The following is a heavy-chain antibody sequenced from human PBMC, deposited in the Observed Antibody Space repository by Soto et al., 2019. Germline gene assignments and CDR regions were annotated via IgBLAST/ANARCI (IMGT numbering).Heavy chain of an antibody. CDR1: GGPISSSGYY. Sequence: TLSLTCTVSGGPISSSGYYWSWIRQHPGKGLEWVGYIYYTGRTYYNPSLKSRVAISVDTSKKQFSLELSYVTAADTAVYFCARFSQTDRDSRGYFLFDSWGQGTLVTVSS. CDR2: IYYTGRT. V-gene: IGHV4-31*03. CDR3: ARFSQTDRDSRGYFLFDS. J-gene: IGHJ4*02. D-gene: IGHD3-22*01.